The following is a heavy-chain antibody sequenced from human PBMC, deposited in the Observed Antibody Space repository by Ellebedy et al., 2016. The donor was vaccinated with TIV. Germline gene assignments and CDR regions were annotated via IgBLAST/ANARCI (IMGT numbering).Heavy chain of an antibody. J-gene: IGHJ3*02. CDR3: ARASTAHSGGWYHDAFDI. CDR2: INPNSGGT. D-gene: IGHD6-19*01. CDR1: GDTFIGHY. Sequence: AASVKVSCKASGDTFIGHYMHWVRQAPGQGLEWMGWINPNSGGTKYVQKFQGWVTMTRDMSITTAYMEMSRLKSDDTAMYYCARASTAHSGGWYHDAFDIWGQGTMVTVSS. V-gene: IGHV1-2*04.